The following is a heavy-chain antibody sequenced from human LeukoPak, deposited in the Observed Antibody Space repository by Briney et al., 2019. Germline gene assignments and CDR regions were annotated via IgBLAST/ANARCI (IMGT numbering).Heavy chain of an antibody. CDR1: GGSFSGYY. J-gene: IGHJ4*02. V-gene: IGHV4-34*01. CDR3: ARVPRGYCSSTSCRGDY. Sequence: PSETLSLTCAAYGGSFSGYYWSWIRQPPGKGLEWIGEINHSGSTNYNPSLKSRVTISVDTSKNQSSLKLSSVTAADTAVYYCARVPRGYCSSTSCRGDYWGQGTLVTVSS. CDR2: INHSGST. D-gene: IGHD2-2*01.